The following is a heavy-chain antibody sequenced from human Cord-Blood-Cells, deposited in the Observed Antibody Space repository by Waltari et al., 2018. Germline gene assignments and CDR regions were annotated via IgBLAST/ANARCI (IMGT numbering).Heavy chain of an antibody. CDR2: IYYSGST. J-gene: IGHJ6*02. CDR1: GGSISSSSYY. Sequence: QLQLQESGPGLVKPSETLSLTCTVSGGSISSSSYYWGWIRQPPGKGLEWSGSIYYSGSTYPHPSLETRVTISVDTSKNQFPLKLSSVTGADTAVYYCARKSSSWYYYYDGMDVWGQGTTVTVSS. CDR3: ARKSSSWYYYYDGMDV. V-gene: IGHV4-39*01. D-gene: IGHD6-13*01.